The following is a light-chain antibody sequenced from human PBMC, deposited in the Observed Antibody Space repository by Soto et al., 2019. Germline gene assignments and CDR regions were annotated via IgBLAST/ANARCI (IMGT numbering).Light chain of an antibody. J-gene: IGKJ1*01. Sequence: EIVMTQSPTTLSVSPGERATLSCRASQSVSSNLAWYQQKPGQAPRLLMYGTSIRASGIPARFSGSGSGTEFTITISNLQSDDFAVYYCKQYNTCLWPFCQGTKVEIK. V-gene: IGKV3-15*01. CDR1: QSVSSN. CDR3: KQYNTCLWP. CDR2: GTS.